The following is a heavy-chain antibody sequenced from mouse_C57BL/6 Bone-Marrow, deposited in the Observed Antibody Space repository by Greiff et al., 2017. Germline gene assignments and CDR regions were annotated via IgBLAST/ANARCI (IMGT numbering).Heavy chain of an antibody. J-gene: IGHJ3*01. CDR2: ISYDGSN. Sequence: EVQLQESGPGLVKPSQSLSLTCSVTGYSITSGYYWNWIRQFPGNKLEWMGYISYDGSNNYNPSLKNRISITRDTSKNQFFLKLNSVTTEDTATYYGASYYSNYVWFAYWGQGTLVTVSA. D-gene: IGHD2-5*01. CDR3: ASYYSNYVWFAY. CDR1: GYSITSGYY. V-gene: IGHV3-6*01.